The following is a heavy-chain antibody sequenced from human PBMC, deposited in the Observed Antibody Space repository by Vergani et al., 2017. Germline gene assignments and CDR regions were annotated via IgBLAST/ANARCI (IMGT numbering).Heavy chain of an antibody. CDR3: VRDPEAGVLLVEGS. J-gene: IGHJ4*02. CDR1: GFRYNSYG. D-gene: IGHD3-10*01. Sequence: EVQLAESGGGLVKPGGALRLSCVASGFRYNSYGMNWVRQAPGKGLEWVSSISGTSRDVYYADSVKGRFIISRDNANNSLFLQMNSLRVEDTAVYFCVRDPEAGVLLVEGSWGRGTLVTVS. V-gene: IGHV3-21*02. CDR2: ISGTSRDV.